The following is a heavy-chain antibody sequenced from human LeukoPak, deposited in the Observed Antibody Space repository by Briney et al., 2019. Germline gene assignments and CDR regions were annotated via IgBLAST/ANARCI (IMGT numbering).Heavy chain of an antibody. J-gene: IGHJ4*02. Sequence: GGSLRLSCSVSGFTFGTYVMHWVRQAPGKGLEYVSAISSNGDNTYYAGSVKGRFTISRDNSKNTLYLQMSSLRADDTAVYYCVRGTGYWGQGTLVTVSS. V-gene: IGHV3-64D*06. CDR2: ISSNGDNT. CDR1: GFTFGTYV. CDR3: VRGTGY.